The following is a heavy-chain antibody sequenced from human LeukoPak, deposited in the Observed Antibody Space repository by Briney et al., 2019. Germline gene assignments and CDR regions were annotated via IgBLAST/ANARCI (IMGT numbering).Heavy chain of an antibody. V-gene: IGHV4-38-2*02. CDR1: GYSISSGYY. D-gene: IGHD6-13*01. CDR3: ARFIAAAGTRDPPVLSWFDP. Sequence: PSETLSLTCTVSGYSISSGYYWGWIRQPPGKGLEWIGSIYHSGSTYYNPSLKSRVTISVDTSKNQFSLKLSSVTAADTAVYYCARFIAAAGTRDPPVLSWFDPWGQGTLVTVSS. J-gene: IGHJ5*02. CDR2: IYHSGST.